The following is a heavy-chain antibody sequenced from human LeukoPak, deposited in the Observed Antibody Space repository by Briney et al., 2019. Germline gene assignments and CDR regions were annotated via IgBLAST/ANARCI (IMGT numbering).Heavy chain of an antibody. V-gene: IGHV3-74*01. CDR1: GFTFRSDW. D-gene: IGHD2-15*01. CDR3: VRRNSNGGGGH. Sequence: GESLRLSCATSGFTFRSDWMHRVRQAPGKGLVWASRISTDGSSTKYADFVEGRFTISRDNAKNTLYLQMNSLRAEDTAAYYCVRRNSNGGGGHLGRGTLVTVSP. CDR2: ISTDGSST. J-gene: IGHJ4*02.